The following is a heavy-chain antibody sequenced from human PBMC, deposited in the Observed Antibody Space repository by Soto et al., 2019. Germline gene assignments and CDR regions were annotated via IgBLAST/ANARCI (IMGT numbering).Heavy chain of an antibody. V-gene: IGHV3-48*01. CDR2: ISSDSNVI. CDR3: VREYGNYVRFFDY. J-gene: IGHJ4*02. CDR1: GFIFSTYH. D-gene: IGHD3-16*01. Sequence: EVQLVESGGGLVQPGGSLRLSCAASGFIFSTYHVNWVRQAPGKGLEWVSYISSDSNVIHYAESVKGRFTISRDNAKNSLYRQMDNLRAEDTAVYYCVREYGNYVRFFDYCGQGTLVTVSS.